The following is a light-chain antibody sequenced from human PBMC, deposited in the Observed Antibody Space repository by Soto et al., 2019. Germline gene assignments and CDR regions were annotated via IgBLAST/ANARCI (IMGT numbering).Light chain of an antibody. V-gene: IGKV3-11*01. CDR1: QSVSSY. CDR3: QQRSNWPPWT. J-gene: IGKJ1*01. CDR2: DAS. Sequence: EIVLTQSPATRSWSPGETDTPACRASQSVSSYLAWYQQKPGQAPRLLIYDASNRATGIPARFSGSGSGTDFTLTISSLEPEDFAVYYCQQRSNWPPWTFGQGTKVDI.